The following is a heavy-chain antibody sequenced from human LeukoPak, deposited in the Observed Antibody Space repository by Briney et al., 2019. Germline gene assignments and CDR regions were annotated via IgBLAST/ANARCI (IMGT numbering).Heavy chain of an antibody. V-gene: IGHV3-48*01. CDR2: ISSSSSTI. CDR3: ARDDPTTVFDY. D-gene: IGHD4-11*01. CDR1: GFTFSSYS. J-gene: IGHJ4*02. Sequence: PGGSLRLSCAASGFTFSSYSMNWVRQAPRKGLEWVSYISSSSSTIYYADSVKGRFTISRDNAKNSLYLQMNSLRAEDTAVYYCARDDPTTVFDYWGQGTLVTVSS.